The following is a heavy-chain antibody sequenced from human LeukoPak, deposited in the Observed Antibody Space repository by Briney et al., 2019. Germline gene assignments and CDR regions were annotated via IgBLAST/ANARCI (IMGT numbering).Heavy chain of an antibody. CDR1: GFTFTSYA. CDR3: AKGIAAADNKAYFDY. CDR2: ISGRGSST. D-gene: IGHD6-13*01. J-gene: IGHJ4*02. Sequence: GGSLRLSCAASGFTFTSYAMSWVRQAPGKGLEWVSAISGRGSSTYYADSVKGRFTISRDNSKNTLYLQMNSLRAEDTAVYYCAKGIAAADNKAYFDYWGQRTLVTVSS. V-gene: IGHV3-23*01.